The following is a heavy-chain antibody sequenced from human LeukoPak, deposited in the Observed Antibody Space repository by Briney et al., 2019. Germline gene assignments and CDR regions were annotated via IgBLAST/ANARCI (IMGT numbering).Heavy chain of an antibody. V-gene: IGHV3-74*01. D-gene: IGHD3-9*01. Sequence: GGSLRLSCVASGVSFSNFAMNWVRQAPGKGLVWVSRINTDGSSTTYADSVKGRFTISRDNAKNTLSLQMNSLRAEDTAVYYCARGFDLWGRGTLVTVSS. CDR1: GVSFSNFA. CDR2: INTDGSST. J-gene: IGHJ2*01. CDR3: ARGFDL.